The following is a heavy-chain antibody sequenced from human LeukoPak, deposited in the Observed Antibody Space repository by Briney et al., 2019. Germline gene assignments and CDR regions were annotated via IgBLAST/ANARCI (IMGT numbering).Heavy chain of an antibody. J-gene: IGHJ3*02. CDR1: GGSISSGGYY. CDR3: ARGIEYYDSSGYPNPDAFDI. Sequence: PSETLSLTCTVSGGSISSGGYYWSWIRQHPGKGLEWIGYIYYSGSTYYNPSLKSRVTISVGTSKNQFSLKLSSVTAADTAVYYCARGIEYYDSSGYPNPDAFDIWGQGTMVTVSS. D-gene: IGHD3-22*01. V-gene: IGHV4-31*03. CDR2: IYYSGST.